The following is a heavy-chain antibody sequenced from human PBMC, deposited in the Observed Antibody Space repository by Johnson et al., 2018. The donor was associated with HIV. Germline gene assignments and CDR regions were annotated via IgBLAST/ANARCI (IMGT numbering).Heavy chain of an antibody. D-gene: IGHD1-26*01. CDR1: GFTFSYYG. Sequence: QLVESGGGVVQPGRSLRLSCAASGFTFSYYGIHWVRQAPGKGLEWVAVISYAGSDKYYSDSVKGRFTISRDNSKNTLFLQMNSLRAEDTAVYYCASEGALWSDAFDIWGQGTKVTVSS. V-gene: IGHV3-30*03. CDR3: ASEGALWSDAFDI. CDR2: ISYAGSDK. J-gene: IGHJ3*02.